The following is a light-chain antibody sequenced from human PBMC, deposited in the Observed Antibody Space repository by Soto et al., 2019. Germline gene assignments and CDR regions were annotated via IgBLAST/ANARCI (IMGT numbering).Light chain of an antibody. V-gene: IGLV1-51*01. Sequence: QSVLTQPPSVSAAPGQKVTLSCSGSSSNIGNNYVSWYQQLPGTAPKLLIYDNNKRPSGIPDRFSGSKSGTSATLGITGLQTGDEADYYCGTWYSSLSVVGFGGGTKLTVL. CDR1: SSNIGNNY. CDR2: DNN. J-gene: IGLJ2*01. CDR3: GTWYSSLSVVG.